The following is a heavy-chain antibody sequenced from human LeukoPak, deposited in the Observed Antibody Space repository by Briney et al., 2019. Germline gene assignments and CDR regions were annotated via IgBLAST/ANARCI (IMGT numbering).Heavy chain of an antibody. CDR2: IDPSDSYT. CDR3: ARLMITFGGVIVPYFDY. CDR1: GYSFTSYW. Sequence: GESLKISCKGSGYSFTSYWISWVRQMPGKGLEWKGRIDPSDSYTNYSPSFQGHVTISADKSISTAYLQWSSLKASDTAMYYCARLMITFGGVIVPYFDYWGQGTLVTVSS. J-gene: IGHJ4*02. D-gene: IGHD3-16*02. V-gene: IGHV5-10-1*01.